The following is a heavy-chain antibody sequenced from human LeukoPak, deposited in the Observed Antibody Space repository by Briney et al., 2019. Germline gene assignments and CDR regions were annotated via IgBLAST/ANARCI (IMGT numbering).Heavy chain of an antibody. J-gene: IGHJ4*02. D-gene: IGHD1-7*01. CDR2: ISPDGRNK. CDR1: GFTLSDYW. Sequence: GGSLRLSCAASGFTLSDYWMNWVRQTPGKGPVWVSHISPDGRNKAYADSVKGRFTISRDSAKNTLYLQMNSLRVGDTAVYYCVRDGGGTTPYDSWGQGTLVTVSS. V-gene: IGHV3-74*01. CDR3: VRDGGGTTPYDS.